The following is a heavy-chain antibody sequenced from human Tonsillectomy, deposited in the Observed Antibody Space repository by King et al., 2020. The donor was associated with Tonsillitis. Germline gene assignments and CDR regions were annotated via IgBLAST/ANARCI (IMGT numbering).Heavy chain of an antibody. D-gene: IGHD2-21*02. V-gene: IGHV5-51*01. J-gene: IGHJ3*02. CDR3: ARHFEAYCGGDCYSGAFDI. CDR2: IYPGDSDS. CDR1: GYNFTNYW. Sequence: VQLVESGAEVKKPGESLKISCKGSGYNFTNYWIGWVRQMPGKGLEWMAIIYPGDSDSIYSPSFQGQVTISADKSISPAYLQWSSLKASDIAMYYCARHFEAYCGGDCYSGAFDIWGRGTMVTVSS.